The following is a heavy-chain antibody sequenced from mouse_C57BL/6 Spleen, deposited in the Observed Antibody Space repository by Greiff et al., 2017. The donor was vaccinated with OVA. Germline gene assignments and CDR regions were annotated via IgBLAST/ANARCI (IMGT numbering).Heavy chain of an antibody. D-gene: IGHD2-4*01. CDR2: IYPGSGST. V-gene: IGHV1-55*01. J-gene: IGHJ1*03. CDR1: GYTFTSYW. Sequence: QVQLQQPGAELVKPGASVKMSCKASGYTFTSYWITWVKQRPGQGLEWIGDIYPGSGSTNYNEKFKSKATLTVDTSSSTAYMPLSSLTSEDSAVYYCALYDYDSWYFDVWGTGTTVTVSS. CDR3: ALYDYDSWYFDV.